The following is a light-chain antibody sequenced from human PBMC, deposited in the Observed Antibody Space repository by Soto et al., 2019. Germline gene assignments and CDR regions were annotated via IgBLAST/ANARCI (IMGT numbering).Light chain of an antibody. CDR1: SSDVGGYNY. CDR2: DVS. V-gene: IGLV2-14*01. J-gene: IGLJ1*01. CDR3: SSYTSSSFYV. Sequence: QSALTQPASVSGSPGQSITISCTGTSSDVGGYNYVSWYQQHPGKAPKVMIYDVSNRPSGVSNRFSGSKSGNTASLTISGVQAEDEADYYCSSYTSSSFYVFGTGTKLTVL.